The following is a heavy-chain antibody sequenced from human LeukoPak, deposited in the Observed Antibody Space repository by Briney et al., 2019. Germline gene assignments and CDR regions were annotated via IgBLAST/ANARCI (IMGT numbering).Heavy chain of an antibody. D-gene: IGHD5-18*01. V-gene: IGHV4-34*01. J-gene: IGHJ4*02. CDR2: INHSGST. Sequence: PSETLSLTCAVYGGSFSGYYWSWIRQPPGKGLEWIGEINHSGSTNYNPSLKSRVTISVDTSKNQFSLKLSSVTAADTAVYYCARGRGGYSYVYLSRFDYGARGPLVPVP. CDR1: GGSFSGYY. CDR3: ARGRGGYSYVYLSRFDY.